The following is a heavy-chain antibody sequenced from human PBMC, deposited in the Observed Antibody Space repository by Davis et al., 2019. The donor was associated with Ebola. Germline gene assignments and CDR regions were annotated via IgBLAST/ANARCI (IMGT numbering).Heavy chain of an antibody. CDR3: AREIRTMVQGVRRSGFDY. CDR2: VNDSGST. CDR1: GGSFSGYY. J-gene: IGHJ4*02. Sequence: MPSETLSLTCAVYGGSFSGYYWSWIRQSPEKGLEWIGEVNDSGSTNYSPSLKSRVTLSVDTSKNQFSLKLSSVTAADTAVYYCAREIRTMVQGVRRSGFDYWGQGTLVTVSS. V-gene: IGHV4-34*01. D-gene: IGHD3-10*01.